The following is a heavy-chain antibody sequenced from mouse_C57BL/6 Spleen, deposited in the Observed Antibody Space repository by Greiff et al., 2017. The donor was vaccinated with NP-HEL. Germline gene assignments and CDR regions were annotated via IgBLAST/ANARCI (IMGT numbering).Heavy chain of an antibody. V-gene: IGHV1-64*01. CDR3: ARYTTVVAREFAY. D-gene: IGHD1-1*01. J-gene: IGHJ3*01. CDR1: GYTFTSYW. CDR2: IHPNSGST. Sequence: QVQLQQPGAELVKPGASVKLSCKASGYTFTSYWMHWVKQRPGQGLEWIGMIHPNSGSTNYNEKFKSKATLTVDKSSSTAYMQLSSQTSEDSAVYYCARYTTVVAREFAYWGQGTLVTVSA.